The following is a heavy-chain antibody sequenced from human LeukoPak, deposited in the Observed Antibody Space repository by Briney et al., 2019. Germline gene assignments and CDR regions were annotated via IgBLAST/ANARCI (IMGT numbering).Heavy chain of an antibody. J-gene: IGHJ4*02. CDR3: AKDYCRGGNCPLPFFDS. CDR1: GSTLTEHA. CDR2: IIDVGGT. V-gene: IGHV3-23*01. D-gene: IGHD2-15*01. Sequence: GRSLRLSCAVSGSTLTEHAWSWVRQAPGEGLEWVSGIIDVGGTYYADSVKGRFTISRDSSKNTLYLQMNSLRAEDTATYYCAKDYCRGGNCPLPFFDSWGQGTLVTVSS.